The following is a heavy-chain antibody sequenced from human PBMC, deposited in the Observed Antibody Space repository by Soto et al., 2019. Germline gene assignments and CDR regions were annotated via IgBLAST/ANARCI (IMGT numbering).Heavy chain of an antibody. CDR3: ASLLLAPLTYFAD. Sequence: QLQLQESGPGLVKPSGTLSLTCSVSGGSISSSSYFWAWIRQPPGKGLEWIGTVSYSGRPYYHPSPKSRLHSSLDTSRNHFSPKLSFVAAADAAVYYCASLLLAPLTYFADWGQGTRVTVSS. D-gene: IGHD3-3*02. CDR1: GGSISSSSYF. V-gene: IGHV4-39*02. J-gene: IGHJ4*02. CDR2: VSYSGRP.